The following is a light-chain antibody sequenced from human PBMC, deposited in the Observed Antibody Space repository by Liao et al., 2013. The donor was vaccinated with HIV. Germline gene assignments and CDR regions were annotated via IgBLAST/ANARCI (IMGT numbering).Light chain of an antibody. CDR1: NIGSRS. CDR2: YDS. V-gene: IGLV3-21*01. Sequence: SYELTQPPSVSVAPGKTARITCGGNNIGSRSVHWYQQKPGQAPVLVIDYDSDRPSGIPERFSGSNSGNTATLTISGTQAMDEADYYCQAWDSSTWVFGGGTWLTVL. CDR3: QAWDSSTWV. J-gene: IGLJ3*02.